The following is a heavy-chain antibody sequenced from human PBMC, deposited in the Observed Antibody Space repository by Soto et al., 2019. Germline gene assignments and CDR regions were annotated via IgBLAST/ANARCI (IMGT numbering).Heavy chain of an antibody. J-gene: IGHJ4*02. CDR1: GFTFSSSW. V-gene: IGHV3-74*01. Sequence: PGGSLRLSCAASGFTFSSSWMHWVRQAPGKGLVWVSRINGDGSRTDYADSVKGRFTISRDNARNTLYLQIHSLGAEDTAVFYCTRYDNTVTSFDYWGQGTLVTVSS. CDR3: TRYDNTVTSFDY. CDR2: INGDGSRT. D-gene: IGHD4-17*01.